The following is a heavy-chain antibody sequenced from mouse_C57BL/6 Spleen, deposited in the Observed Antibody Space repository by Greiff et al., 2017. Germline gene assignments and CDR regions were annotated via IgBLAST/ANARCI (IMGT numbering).Heavy chain of an antibody. CDR1: GYTFTSYW. J-gene: IGHJ4*01. V-gene: IGHV1-64*01. Sequence: VQLQQPGAELVKPGASVKLSCKASGYTFTSYWMHWVKQRPGQGLEWIGMIHPNSGSTNYNEKFKSKATLTVDKSSSTAYMQLSSLTSEDSAVYYCARSPTVVADAMDYWGQGTSVTVSS. CDR2: IHPNSGST. D-gene: IGHD1-1*01. CDR3: ARSPTVVADAMDY.